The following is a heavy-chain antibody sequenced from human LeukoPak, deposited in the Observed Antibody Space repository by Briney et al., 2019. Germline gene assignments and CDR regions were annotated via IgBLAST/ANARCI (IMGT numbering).Heavy chain of an antibody. Sequence: GASVKVSCKASGYTFTSYGISWVRQAPGQGLEWMGWISAYNGNTNYAQKLQGRVTMTTDTSTSTAYMELRSLRSDDTAVYYCARDAGTITMVRGVMSLGWFDPWGQGTLVTVSS. CDR2: ISAYNGNT. CDR1: GYTFTSYG. V-gene: IGHV1-18*01. J-gene: IGHJ5*02. D-gene: IGHD3-10*01. CDR3: ARDAGTITMVRGVMSLGWFDP.